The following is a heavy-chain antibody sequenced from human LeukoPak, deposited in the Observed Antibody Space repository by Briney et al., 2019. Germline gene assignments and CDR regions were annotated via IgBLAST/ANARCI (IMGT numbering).Heavy chain of an antibody. CDR3: AKLAAYDSSGYYYPYYFDY. CDR2: ISGSGGST. CDR1: GFTFSSYS. J-gene: IGHJ4*02. Sequence: GGSLRLSCAASGFTFSSYSMNWVRQAPGKGLEWVSAISGSGGSTYYADSVKGRFTISRDNSKNTLYLQMNSLRAEDTAVYYCAKLAAYDSSGYYYPYYFDYWGQGTLVTVSS. V-gene: IGHV3-23*01. D-gene: IGHD3-22*01.